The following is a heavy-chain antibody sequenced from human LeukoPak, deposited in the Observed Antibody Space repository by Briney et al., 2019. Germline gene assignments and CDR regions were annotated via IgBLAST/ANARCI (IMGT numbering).Heavy chain of an antibody. CDR3: AKGGMMDTAMELYYYYYYMDV. V-gene: IGHV3-49*04. CDR2: IRSKAYGGTT. J-gene: IGHJ6*03. Sequence: PGGSLRLSCTASGFTFGDYAMSWVRQAPGKGLEWVGFIRSKAYGGTTEYAASVKGRFTISRDDSKSIAYLQMNSLKTEDTAVYYCAKGGMMDTAMELYYYYYYMDVWGKGTTVTVSS. D-gene: IGHD5-18*01. CDR1: GFTFGDYA.